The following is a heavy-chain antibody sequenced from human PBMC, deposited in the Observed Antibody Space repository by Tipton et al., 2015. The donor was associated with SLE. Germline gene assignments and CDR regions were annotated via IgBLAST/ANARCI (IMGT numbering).Heavy chain of an antibody. CDR3: ARDRSYGYFYAFDI. J-gene: IGHJ3*02. CDR1: GGSFSGYY. CDR2: IYHSGST. D-gene: IGHD5-18*01. V-gene: IGHV4-34*01. Sequence: TLSLTCAVYGGSFSGYYWSWVRQPPGKGLEWIGEIYHSGSTNYNPSLKSRVTISVDKSKNQFSLKLSSVTAADTAVYYCARDRSYGYFYAFDIWGQGTMVTVSS.